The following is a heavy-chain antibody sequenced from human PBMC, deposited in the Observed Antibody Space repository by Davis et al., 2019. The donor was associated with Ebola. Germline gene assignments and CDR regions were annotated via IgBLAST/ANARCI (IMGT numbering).Heavy chain of an antibody. Sequence: SVKVSCKASGGTFSSYAISWVRQAPGQGLEWMGEITPIFGTANYAQKFQGRVTITADESTSTAYMELSSLRSEDTAVYYCARDGPDYYGLDVWGQGTAVTVSS. CDR1: GGTFSSYA. CDR3: ARDGPDYYGLDV. V-gene: IGHV1-69*13. J-gene: IGHJ6*02. CDR2: ITPIFGTA.